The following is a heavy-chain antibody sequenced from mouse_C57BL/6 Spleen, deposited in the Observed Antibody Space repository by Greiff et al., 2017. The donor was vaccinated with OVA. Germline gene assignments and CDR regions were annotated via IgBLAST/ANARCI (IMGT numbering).Heavy chain of an antibody. D-gene: IGHD1-1*01. J-gene: IGHJ3*01. Sequence: EVMLVESGGGLVKPGGSLKLSCAASGFTFSSYAMSWVRQTPEKRLEWVATISDGGSYTYYPDNVKGRFTISRDNAKNNLYLQMSHLKSEDTAMYYCAREDYYGRGTWFAYWGQGTLVTVSA. CDR1: GFTFSSYA. CDR2: ISDGGSYT. V-gene: IGHV5-4*01. CDR3: AREDYYGRGTWFAY.